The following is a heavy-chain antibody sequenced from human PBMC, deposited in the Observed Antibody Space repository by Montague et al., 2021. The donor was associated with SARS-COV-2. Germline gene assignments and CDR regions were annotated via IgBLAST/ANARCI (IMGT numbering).Heavy chain of an antibody. D-gene: IGHD3-10*01. Sequence: SETLSLTCTVSGGSISSSNYYRGWIRQPPGKGLEWIGNMYYSGSTYYNPSLKSRVTISIDTSKNQFSLKLSSETAADTAVYYCARDDIVLQGVTKGMDVWGQGTTVTVSS. J-gene: IGHJ6*02. CDR3: ARDDIVLQGVTKGMDV. CDR2: MYYSGST. V-gene: IGHV4-39*07. CDR1: GGSISSSNYY.